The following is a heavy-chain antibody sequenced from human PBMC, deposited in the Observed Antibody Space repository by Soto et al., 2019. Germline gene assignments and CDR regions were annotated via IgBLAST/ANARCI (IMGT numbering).Heavy chain of an antibody. CDR1: GDSISSNNW. V-gene: IGHV4-4*02. CDR2: VFHSGKT. CDR3: ARDRKYSDNKWAFDV. D-gene: IGHD3-9*01. Sequence: QVQLQESGPGLVKPSGTLSLTCAIFGDSISSNNWWNWVRQTPGKGLEWIGEVFHSGKTSYSPSLQSRLTISVDKTNNQFSLKLTSVTAADTAVYYCARDRKYSDNKWAFDVWGQGTMVTVSS. J-gene: IGHJ3*01.